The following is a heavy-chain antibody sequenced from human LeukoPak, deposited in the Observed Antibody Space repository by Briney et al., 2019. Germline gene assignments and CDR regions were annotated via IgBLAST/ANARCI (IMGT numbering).Heavy chain of an antibody. Sequence: PGGSLRLSCAASGFTFSRYWMTWVRQAPGKGLKWVANINQDGSGKYYVDSVKGRFTISRDNAKNSLYLQMNSLRAEDTAVYYCARGYCGYTSCSPPPDTWGQGTLVTVSS. CDR1: GFTFSRYW. CDR2: INQDGSGK. D-gene: IGHD2-21*01. V-gene: IGHV3-7*01. J-gene: IGHJ5*02. CDR3: ARGYCGYTSCSPPPDT.